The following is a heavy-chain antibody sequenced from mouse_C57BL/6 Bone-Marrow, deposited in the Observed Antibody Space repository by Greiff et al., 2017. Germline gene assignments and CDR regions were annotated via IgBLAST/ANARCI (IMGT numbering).Heavy chain of an antibody. Sequence: AAGGIDFSRYWMCWVRRAPGKGLEWIGEFNSDSNTINNASSLTDKFIISRDNAKNTLYLQMSKVRSEDTALYYCARPLYYYGSAMDYWGQGTSVTVSS. CDR2: FNSDSNTI. CDR3: ARPLYYYGSAMDY. D-gene: IGHD1-1*01. J-gene: IGHJ4*01. CDR1: GIDFSRYW. V-gene: IGHV4-1*01.